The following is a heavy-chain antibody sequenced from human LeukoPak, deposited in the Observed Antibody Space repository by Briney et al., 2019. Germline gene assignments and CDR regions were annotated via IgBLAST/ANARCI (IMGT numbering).Heavy chain of an antibody. J-gene: IGHJ5*02. Sequence: PSETLXXTCAVYGGSFSGYYWSWLRQPPGKGLEWIGEINHSGSTNYNPSLTSRGTISVETTKNKFSLKLSSVTAADTAVYYCARGSGYSGFDPWGQGTLVTVSS. V-gene: IGHV4-34*01. CDR3: ARGSGYSGFDP. CDR1: GGSFSGYY. D-gene: IGHD2-15*01. CDR2: INHSGST.